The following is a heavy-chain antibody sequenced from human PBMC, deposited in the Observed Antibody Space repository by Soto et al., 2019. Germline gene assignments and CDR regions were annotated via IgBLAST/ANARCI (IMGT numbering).Heavy chain of an antibody. V-gene: IGHV1-46*01. Sequence: ASVKVSCKASGYTFTSYNMHWVRQAPGQGLEWMGIINPSGGSTSYAQKFQGRVTMTRDTSTSTVYMELSSLRSEDTAVYYCARDPCSGGSCYNWFDPWGQGTLVTVS. D-gene: IGHD2-15*01. CDR2: INPSGGST. CDR1: GYTFTSYN. J-gene: IGHJ5*02. CDR3: ARDPCSGGSCYNWFDP.